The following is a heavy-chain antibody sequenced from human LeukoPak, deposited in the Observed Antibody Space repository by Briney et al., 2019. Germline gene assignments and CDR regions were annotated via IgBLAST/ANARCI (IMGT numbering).Heavy chain of an antibody. CDR1: GFTFDDYG. CDR3: VSYDILPGWYFDY. J-gene: IGHJ4*02. D-gene: IGHD3-22*01. CDR2: INWNGGNT. V-gene: IGHV3-20*04. Sequence: TGGSLRLSCAASGFTFDDYGMSWVRQAPGKGLEWVSGINWNGGNTGYADSVKGRFTISRDNAKNSLYLQMNSLRAEDTALYYCVSYDILPGWYFDYWGQGTLVTVSS.